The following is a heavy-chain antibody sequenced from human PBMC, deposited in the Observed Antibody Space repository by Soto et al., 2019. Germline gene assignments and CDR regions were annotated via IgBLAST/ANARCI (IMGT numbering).Heavy chain of an antibody. CDR1: GGSFSGYY. CDR2: INHSGST. J-gene: IGHJ3*02. D-gene: IGHD3-16*02. V-gene: IGHV4-34*01. CDR3: AREYYDYIWGSYRQTYAFDI. Sequence: PSETLSLTCAVYGGSFSGYYWSWIRQTPGKGLEWIGEINHSGSTNYNPSLKSRVTILVDTSKNQFSLKLSSVTAADTAVYYCAREYYDYIWGSYRQTYAFDIWGQGTMVTVSS.